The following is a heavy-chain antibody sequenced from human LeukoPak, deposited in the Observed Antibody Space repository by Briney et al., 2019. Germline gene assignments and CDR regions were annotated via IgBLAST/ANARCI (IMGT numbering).Heavy chain of an antibody. CDR3: AREGGVRSSWYINYYYGMDV. Sequence: NPSETLSLTCAVYGGSFSGYYWSWIRQPPGKGLEWLGEINHSGSTNYNPSLKSRVTISVDTSKNQFSLKLSSVTAADTAVYYCAREGGVRSSWYINYYYGMDVWGKGTTVTVSS. J-gene: IGHJ6*04. D-gene: IGHD6-13*01. CDR1: GGSFSGYY. CDR2: INHSGST. V-gene: IGHV4-34*01.